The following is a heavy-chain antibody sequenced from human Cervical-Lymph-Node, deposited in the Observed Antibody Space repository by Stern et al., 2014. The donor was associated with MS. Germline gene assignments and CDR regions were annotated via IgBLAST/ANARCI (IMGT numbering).Heavy chain of an antibody. D-gene: IGHD2-15*01. CDR1: GYTFMPSS. CDR2: IKPVGYNA. Sequence: VQLVQSGAEVKKPGASVKISCKASGYTFMPSSSSWVRQAAGQGLEWMGIIKPVGYNANYAQQFQGRVTMTRDTSTSTDYMELSSLRSEDTAVYYCARVCSGGTCYFHGLDVWGPGTTVTFSS. CDR3: ARVCSGGTCYFHGLDV. V-gene: IGHV1-46*03. J-gene: IGHJ6*02.